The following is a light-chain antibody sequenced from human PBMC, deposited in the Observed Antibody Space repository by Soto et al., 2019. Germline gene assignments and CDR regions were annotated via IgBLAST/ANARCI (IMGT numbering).Light chain of an antibody. CDR1: PSISCW. Sequence: DIQMTQSPSPLSASVGDRVTITCRASPSISCWLAWYQQKLGSAPRLLIYDASSLESGVPSRFSGSGSGTDFTFTINSLQPEDIGTYYCQQPNSFPLTFGRGTKLE. J-gene: IGKJ4*01. CDR2: DAS. V-gene: IGKV1-5*01. CDR3: QQPNSFPLT.